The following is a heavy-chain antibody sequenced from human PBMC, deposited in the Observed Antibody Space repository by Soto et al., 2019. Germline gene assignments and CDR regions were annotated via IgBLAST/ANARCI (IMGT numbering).Heavy chain of an antibody. V-gene: IGHV3-23*01. Sequence: EVQLLESGGGLVQPGGSLRLSCVASAFTFSTNVMTWVRQAPGKGLEWVSTISISGSDTYYADSVKGRFTISRDNSKNTLYLQMNSLRAEDTAVYYCAQVGVWELSRAGFDYWGQGTLVTVSS. J-gene: IGHJ4*02. CDR1: AFTFSTNV. D-gene: IGHD3-16*02. CDR2: ISISGSDT. CDR3: AQVGVWELSRAGFDY.